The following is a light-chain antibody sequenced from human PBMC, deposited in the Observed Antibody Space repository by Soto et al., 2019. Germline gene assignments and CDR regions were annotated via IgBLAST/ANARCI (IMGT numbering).Light chain of an antibody. Sequence: QSVLTQPPSVSEAPRQRVSISCSGNTSNVGNNAVIWYQQLPGKTPKLLIYFDDLVPSGVSDRFSGSKSGTSASLAISGLQSDDEADYYCAAWDDSLNVVLFGGGTQLTVL. CDR1: TSNVGNNA. CDR2: FDD. V-gene: IGLV1-36*01. J-gene: IGLJ7*01. CDR3: AAWDDSLNVVL.